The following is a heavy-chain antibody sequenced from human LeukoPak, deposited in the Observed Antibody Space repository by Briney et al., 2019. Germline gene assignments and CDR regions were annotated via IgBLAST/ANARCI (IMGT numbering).Heavy chain of an antibody. CDR3: ARVHDTSGYYHYFDS. CDR2: ISHHGSNE. D-gene: IGHD3-9*01. Sequence: GGSLTLSCEASGFTFSTYPMHWVRQAPDKGLEWVAMISHHGSNEYYADSVKGRFTISRDNSKNTLYLQMNNPRVEDTAIYYCARVHDTSGYYHYFDSWGQGTLVTVSS. V-gene: IGHV3-30*14. CDR1: GFTFSTYP. J-gene: IGHJ4*02.